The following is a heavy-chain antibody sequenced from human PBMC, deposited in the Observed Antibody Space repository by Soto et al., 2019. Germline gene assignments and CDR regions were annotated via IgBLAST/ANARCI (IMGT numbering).Heavy chain of an antibody. V-gene: IGHV1-69*12. CDR3: ASLVRGYSGTGDY. J-gene: IGHJ4*02. D-gene: IGHD5-12*01. CDR1: GGTFSSSA. Sequence: QVQLVQSGAEVKKPGSSVKVSCKASGGTFSSSAISWVRQAPGQGLEWMGGIIPIFGTANYAQKFQGRVTITADESTSTAYMELSSLRSEDTSVYYCASLVRGYSGTGDYWGQGTLVTVSS. CDR2: IIPIFGTA.